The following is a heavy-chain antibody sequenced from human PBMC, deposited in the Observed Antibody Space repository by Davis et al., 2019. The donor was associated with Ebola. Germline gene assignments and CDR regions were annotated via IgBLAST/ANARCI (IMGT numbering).Heavy chain of an antibody. D-gene: IGHD6-13*01. CDR1: GGTFSSYA. CDR2: IIPIFGTA. CDR3: ARGWPLHTSWFDP. V-gene: IGHV1-69*05. J-gene: IGHJ5*02. Sequence: AASVKVSCKASGGTFSSYAISWVRQAPGQGLEWMGGIIPIFGTANYAQKFQGRVTITRDTSASTAYMELSSLRSEDTAVYYCARGWPLHTSWFDPWGQGTLVTVSS.